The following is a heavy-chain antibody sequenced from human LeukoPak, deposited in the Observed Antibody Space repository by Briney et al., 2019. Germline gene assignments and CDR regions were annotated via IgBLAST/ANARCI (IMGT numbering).Heavy chain of an antibody. J-gene: IGHJ6*03. V-gene: IGHV3-23*01. Sequence: PGGSLRLSCAASGFTFSNYVMSWVRQAPGKGLEWVSGISSSGGSTYYADSVKGRFTISRDNSKNTLYLQMNSLRAEDTAVYYCARVGDFWSGYYSIFDYYYMDVWGKGTTVTVSS. CDR2: ISSSGGST. CDR3: ARVGDFWSGYYSIFDYYYMDV. CDR1: GFTFSNYV. D-gene: IGHD3-3*01.